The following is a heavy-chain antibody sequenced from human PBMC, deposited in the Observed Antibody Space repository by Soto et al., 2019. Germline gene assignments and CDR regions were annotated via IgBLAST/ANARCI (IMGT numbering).Heavy chain of an antibody. J-gene: IGHJ4*02. CDR2: XYXSXXX. V-gene: IGHV4-39*07. D-gene: IGHD6-13*01. Sequence: SETLSLTCTVSGGSISSSSYYWGWIRQPPGKGXEXIGXXYXSXXXNXXXXLKSRVTMSLDTSKNQFSLKLRSVTAADTAVFYCARYAGSSWFDYWGQGTLVTVSS. CDR1: GGSISSSSYY. CDR3: ARYAGSSWFDY.